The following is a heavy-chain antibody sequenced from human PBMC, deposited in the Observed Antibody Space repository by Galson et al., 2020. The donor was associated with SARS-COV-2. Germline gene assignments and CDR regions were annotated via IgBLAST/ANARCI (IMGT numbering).Heavy chain of an antibody. CDR3: ASSARGVAGAVDY. J-gene: IGHJ4*02. CDR2: ISSSSLYI. Sequence: GESLKISCAAPGFTFSSYSMNWVRQAPGKGLEWVSSISSSSLYIYYADSVKGRFTISRDNSKNTLYLQMNSLRAEDTAVYYCASSARGVAGAVDYWGQGTLVAVSS. V-gene: IGHV3-21*01. D-gene: IGHD6-19*01. CDR1: GFTFSSYS.